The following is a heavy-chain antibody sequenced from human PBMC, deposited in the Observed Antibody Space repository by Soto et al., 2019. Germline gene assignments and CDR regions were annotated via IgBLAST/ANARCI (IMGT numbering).Heavy chain of an antibody. CDR3: ARECGERLRFCY. CDR2: INAGNVNT. J-gene: IGHJ4*02. V-gene: IGHV1-3*01. CDR1: GYTFINYA. Sequence: QVQLVQSGAEVRKPGASVTVSCTASGYTFINYAIHWVRQAPGQRLEWMGWINAGNVNTKYSQKFQGRVTITRDTSANTAYMELRSLRSEDTAVLYCARECGERLRFCYWGQGTLVTVSS. D-gene: IGHD3-10*01.